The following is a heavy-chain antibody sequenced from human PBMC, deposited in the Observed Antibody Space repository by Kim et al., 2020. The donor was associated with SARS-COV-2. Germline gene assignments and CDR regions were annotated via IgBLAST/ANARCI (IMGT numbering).Heavy chain of an antibody. Sequence: ASVKVSCKASGYTFTGYYIHWVRQAPGQGLEWMGWIIPNSGGTSYAPKFQGRVTMTRDTSISTAYMELSGLTFDDTAVYYCARKKNIWPFDYWGQGTLVTVSS. CDR1: GYTFTGYY. V-gene: IGHV1-2*02. CDR2: IIPNSGGT. J-gene: IGHJ4*02. CDR3: ARKKNIWPFDY.